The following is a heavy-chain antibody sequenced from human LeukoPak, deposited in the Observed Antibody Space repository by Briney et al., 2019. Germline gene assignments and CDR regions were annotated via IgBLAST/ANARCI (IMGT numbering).Heavy chain of an antibody. J-gene: IGHJ4*02. CDR2: ISGSGGST. Sequence: GGSLRLSCAASGFTFSNAWMSWVRQAPGKGLEWVSAISGSGGSTYYADSVKGRFTISRDNSKNTLYLQMNSLRAEDTAVYYCATLYGGSLDYWGQGTLVTVSS. D-gene: IGHD5-12*01. CDR3: ATLYGGSLDY. V-gene: IGHV3-23*01. CDR1: GFTFSNAW.